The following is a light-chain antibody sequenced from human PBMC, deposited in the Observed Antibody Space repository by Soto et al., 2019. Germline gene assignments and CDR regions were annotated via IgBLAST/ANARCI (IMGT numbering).Light chain of an antibody. CDR3: QQLNGFPPWT. Sequence: DIQMTQSPSSLSASVGDRVTITCQASHDISNYLNWYQQKPGKAPKLLIYYASNLETGVSSRFSGSGSGTDFTFTISSLQPEDIATYFCQQLNGFPPWTFGQGTKVEIK. CDR2: YAS. J-gene: IGKJ1*01. CDR1: HDISNY. V-gene: IGKV1-33*01.